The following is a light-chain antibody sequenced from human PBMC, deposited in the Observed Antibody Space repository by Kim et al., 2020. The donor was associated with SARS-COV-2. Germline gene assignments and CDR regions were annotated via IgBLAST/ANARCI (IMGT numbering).Light chain of an antibody. CDR3: QKCDSAPWT. CDR1: QDISNY. J-gene: IGKJ1*01. V-gene: IGKV1-27*01. CDR2: AAS. Sequence: ALVGDRVTITCRARQDISNYLAWFPLKPGKAPKLLIYAASALQPGVPSRFSGSGSGTDFTLTVTSLQPEDVATYYCQKCDSAPWTFGQGTKVDIK.